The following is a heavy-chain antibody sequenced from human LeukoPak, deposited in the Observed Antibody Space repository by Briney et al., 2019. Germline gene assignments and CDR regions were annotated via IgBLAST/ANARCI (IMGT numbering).Heavy chain of an antibody. CDR2: VYSENT. J-gene: IGHJ6*03. V-gene: IGHV4-39*07. CDR3: ARGLEVRARVGYHYYMDV. CDR1: GDSISSSSFF. D-gene: IGHD1-26*01. Sequence: SETLSLTCTVSGDSISSSSFFWGWIRQPPGKGLEWIGAVYSENTYYNPSLKSRVSISVDTSKNQFSLTMSSMTAADTAVYFCARGLEVRARVGYHYYMDVWGKGTTVTVSS.